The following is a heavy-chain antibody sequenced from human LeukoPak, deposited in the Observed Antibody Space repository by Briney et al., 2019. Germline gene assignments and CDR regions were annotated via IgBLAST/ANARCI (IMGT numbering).Heavy chain of an antibody. CDR1: GGTFSSYA. J-gene: IGHJ4*02. V-gene: IGHV1-69*04. CDR3: ARVDTAMVIDY. CDR2: IIPILGIA. D-gene: IGHD5-18*01. Sequence: GASVEVSCKASGGTFSSYAISWVRQAPGQGLEWMGRIIPILGIANYAQKFQGRVTITADKSTSTAYMELSSLRSEDTAVYYCARVDTAMVIDYWGQGTLVTVSS.